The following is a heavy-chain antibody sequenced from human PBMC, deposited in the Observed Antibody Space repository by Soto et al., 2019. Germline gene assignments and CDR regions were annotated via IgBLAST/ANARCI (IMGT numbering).Heavy chain of an antibody. CDR1: GVSFNNNG. J-gene: IGHJ6*02. Sequence: QVQLVQSGAEVKKPGSSVKVSCKTSGVSFNNNGIGWVRQAPGHGLEWMGGVSPTFRTANYARKYQGRISINPDASTRTVNMEMSSLTSEDTAQYYCARVLYYGSGSYSPYGMDVWGQGTTVTVSS. CDR2: VSPTFRTA. V-gene: IGHV1-69*01. CDR3: ARVLYYGSGSYSPYGMDV. D-gene: IGHD3-10*01.